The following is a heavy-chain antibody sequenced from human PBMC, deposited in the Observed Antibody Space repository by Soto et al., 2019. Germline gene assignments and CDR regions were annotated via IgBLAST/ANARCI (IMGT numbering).Heavy chain of an antibody. D-gene: IGHD1-26*01. CDR1: GFTFNSYA. J-gene: IGHJ4*02. CDR2: ISGGGDAT. CDR3: AKDNGSYRPLFQDY. V-gene: IGHV3-23*01. Sequence: SLRLSCAASGFTFNSYAMNWVRQAPGKGLEWVSGISGGGDATFYADSVKGRFTISRDNSKNTLYLQMNSLRAEDTAEYYCAKDNGSYRPLFQDYWGQRTLVTVSS.